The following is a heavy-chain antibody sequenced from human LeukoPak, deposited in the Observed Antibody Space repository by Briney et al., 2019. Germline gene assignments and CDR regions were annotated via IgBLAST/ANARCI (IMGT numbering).Heavy chain of an antibody. CDR1: GYTFTSYA. V-gene: IGHV1-3*03. J-gene: IGHJ6*03. D-gene: IGHD6-13*01. Sequence: ASVKVSCKASGYTFTSYAMHWVRQAPGQRLEWMGWINAGNGNTKYSQEFQGRVTITRDTSASTAYMELSSLRSEDMAVYYCARDGAAAGSTGYYYYYYMDVWGKGTTVTVSS. CDR2: INAGNGNT. CDR3: ARDGAAAGSTGYYYYYYMDV.